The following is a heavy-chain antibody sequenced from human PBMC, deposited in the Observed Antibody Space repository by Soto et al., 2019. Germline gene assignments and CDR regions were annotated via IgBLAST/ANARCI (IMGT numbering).Heavy chain of an antibody. V-gene: IGHV3-21*01. J-gene: IGHJ4*02. Sequence: GGSLRLSCAASGFTFSRYSMNWVRQAPGKGLEWVSSISSTTNYIYYTDSMKGRFTVSRDNAKNSVYLDMNSLSAEDTAVYYCARESEDLTSNFDYWGQGTLVTVSS. CDR1: GFTFSRYS. CDR2: ISSTTNYI. CDR3: ARESEDLTSNFDY.